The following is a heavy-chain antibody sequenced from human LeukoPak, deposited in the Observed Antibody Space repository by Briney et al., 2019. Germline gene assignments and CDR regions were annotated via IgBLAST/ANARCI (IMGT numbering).Heavy chain of an antibody. CDR3: ARDNGYSGYAHGMDV. V-gene: IGHV1-69*04. D-gene: IGHD5-12*01. J-gene: IGHJ6*02. Sequence: SVKVSCKASGGTFSSYAISWVRQAPGQRLEWMGRIIPILGIANYEQKFQGRVTITAGKSTSTAYMELSSLRSEDTAVYYCARDNGYSGYAHGMDVWGQGTTVTVSS. CDR1: GGTFSSYA. CDR2: IIPILGIA.